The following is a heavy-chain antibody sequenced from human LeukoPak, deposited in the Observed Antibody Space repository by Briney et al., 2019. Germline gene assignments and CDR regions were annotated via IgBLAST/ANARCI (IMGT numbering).Heavy chain of an antibody. J-gene: IGHJ4*02. Sequence: PGGSLRLSCAASGFTFSSYWMSWVRQAPGKGLEWVANIKRDGSEKYYVDSVKGRFTISRDNAKNSLYLQMDSLRAEETAVYYCARDGADYGFDYWGQGTLVTVSS. CDR3: ARDGADYGFDY. CDR2: IKRDGSEK. CDR1: GFTFSSYW. D-gene: IGHD4-17*01. V-gene: IGHV3-7*01.